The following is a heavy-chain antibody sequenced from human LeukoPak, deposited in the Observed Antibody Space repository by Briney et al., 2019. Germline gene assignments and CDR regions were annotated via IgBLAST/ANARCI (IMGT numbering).Heavy chain of an antibody. J-gene: IGHJ4*02. D-gene: IGHD4-17*01. CDR1: GFTFSSYS. V-gene: IGHV3-21*01. Sequence: PGGSLRLSCAASGFTFSSYSMNWVRQAPGKGLEWVSSISSSSSYIYYADSVKGRFTISRDNAKNSLYLQMNSLRAEDTAVYYCARDPPLYDDYNYFDYWSQGTLVTVSS. CDR2: ISSSSSYI. CDR3: ARDPPLYDDYNYFDY.